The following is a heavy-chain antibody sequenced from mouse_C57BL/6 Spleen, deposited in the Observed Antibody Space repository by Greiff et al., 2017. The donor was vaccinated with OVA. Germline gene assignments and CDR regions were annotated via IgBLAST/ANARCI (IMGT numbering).Heavy chain of an antibody. V-gene: IGHV1-82*01. Sequence: VQLRQSGPELVKPGASVKISCKASGYAFSSSWMNWVKQRPGKGLEWIGRIYPGDGDTNYNGKFKGKATLTADKSSSTAYMQLSSLTSEDSAVYFCARMSYDDAMDYWGQGTSVTVSS. D-gene: IGHD2-12*01. CDR1: GYAFSSSW. J-gene: IGHJ4*01. CDR3: ARMSYDDAMDY. CDR2: IYPGDGDT.